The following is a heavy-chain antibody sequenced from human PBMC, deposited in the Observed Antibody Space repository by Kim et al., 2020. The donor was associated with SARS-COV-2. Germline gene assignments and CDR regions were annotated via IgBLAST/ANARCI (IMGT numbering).Heavy chain of an antibody. J-gene: IGHJ6*03. V-gene: IGHV3-11*01. CDR3: ARDLFEEYSNTLYYYYYMDV. CDR1: GFTFSDYY. Sequence: GGSLRLSCAASGFTFSDYYMSWIRQAPGKGLEWVSYISSSGSTIYYADSVKGRFTISRDNAKNSLYLQMNSLRAEDTAVYYCARDLFEEYSNTLYYYYYMDVWGKGTTVTVSS. CDR2: ISSSGSTI. D-gene: IGHD4-4*01.